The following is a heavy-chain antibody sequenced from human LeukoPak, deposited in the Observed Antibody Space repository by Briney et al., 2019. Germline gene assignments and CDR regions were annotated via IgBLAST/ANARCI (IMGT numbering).Heavy chain of an antibody. D-gene: IGHD5-18*01. CDR3: ARGTRGYGYYEFYFHY. CDR1: GYSFTTYW. V-gene: IGHV5-51*01. J-gene: IGHJ4*02. CDR2: IYPGDSDT. Sequence: GESLKISCKASGYSFTTYWIGWVRPMPGKGLGWMGIIYPGDSDTRYSPSFQGQVTISADKSSYTAYLQWRSLKASDTAMYYCARGTRGYGYYEFYFHYWGQGTLVTVSS.